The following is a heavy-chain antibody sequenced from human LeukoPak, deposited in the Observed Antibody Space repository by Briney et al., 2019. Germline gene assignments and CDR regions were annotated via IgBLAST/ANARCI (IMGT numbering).Heavy chain of an antibody. CDR3: ARHRLGYSYGPFDS. Sequence: KPSETLTLTCRVSGGSISSYYWSWIRQPPGKGLEWIGYIYYSGSTNYNPSLKSRVTISVDTSKSQFSLKLSSVTAADTAVYYCARHRLGYSYGPFDSWGQETLVTVSS. V-gene: IGHV4-59*08. CDR2: IYYSGST. J-gene: IGHJ4*03. D-gene: IGHD5-18*01. CDR1: GGSISSYY.